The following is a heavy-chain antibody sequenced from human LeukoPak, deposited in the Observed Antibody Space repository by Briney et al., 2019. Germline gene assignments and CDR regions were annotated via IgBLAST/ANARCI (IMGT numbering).Heavy chain of an antibody. CDR3: ARDYNSSDRNYYYGMDV. V-gene: IGHV4-4*07. D-gene: IGHD1-1*01. Sequence: TSETLSLTCTVSGASISSYYWSWIRQPAGKGLEWIGRIYYSGSTNYNPSLKSRVAMSVDTSKNQFSLRLSSVTAADSAVYYCARDYNSSDRNYYYGMDVWGQGTTVSVSS. J-gene: IGHJ6*02. CDR1: GASISSYY. CDR2: IYYSGST.